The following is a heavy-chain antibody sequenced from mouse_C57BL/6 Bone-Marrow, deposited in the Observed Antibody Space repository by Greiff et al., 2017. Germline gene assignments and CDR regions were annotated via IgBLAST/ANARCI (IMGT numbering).Heavy chain of an antibody. Sequence: VQLQQPGAELVRPGSSVKLSCKASGYTFTSYWMDWVKQRPGQGLEWIGNIYPSDSETHYNQKFKDKATLTVDKSSSTAYMQLSSLTSEDSAVYYCAREAYYSNYGAMDYGGQGTAVTVTS. CDR3: AREAYYSNYGAMDY. CDR2: IYPSDSET. CDR1: GYTFTSYW. D-gene: IGHD2-5*01. V-gene: IGHV1-61*01. J-gene: IGHJ4*01.